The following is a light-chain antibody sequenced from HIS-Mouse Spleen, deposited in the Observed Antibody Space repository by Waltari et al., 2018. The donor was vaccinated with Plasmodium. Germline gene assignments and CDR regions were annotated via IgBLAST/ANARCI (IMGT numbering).Light chain of an antibody. V-gene: IGKV1-5*03. CDR1: PSISSR. Sequence: DIQMTPSPSPLSASVGGRVPITCRASPSISSRLAWYQQKPGKAPKLLIYKASSLESGVPSRFSGSGSGTEFTLTISSLQPDDFATYYCQQYNSYSWTFGQGTKVEIK. CDR3: QQYNSYSWT. CDR2: KAS. J-gene: IGKJ1*01.